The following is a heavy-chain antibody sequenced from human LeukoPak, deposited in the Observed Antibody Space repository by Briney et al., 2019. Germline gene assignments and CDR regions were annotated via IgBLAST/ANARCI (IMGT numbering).Heavy chain of an antibody. CDR1: GFTVCSNY. V-gene: IGHV3-53*01. CDR3: ARDRYYSSGDGGAFDI. Sequence: GGSLRLSCAASGFTVCSNYMSWVRQAPGKGLEWVSVIYSGGSTYYADSVKGRFTISRDNSKNTLYLQMNSLRAEDTAVYYCARDRYYSSGDGGAFDIWGQGTMVTVSS. CDR2: IYSGGST. J-gene: IGHJ3*02. D-gene: IGHD6-19*01.